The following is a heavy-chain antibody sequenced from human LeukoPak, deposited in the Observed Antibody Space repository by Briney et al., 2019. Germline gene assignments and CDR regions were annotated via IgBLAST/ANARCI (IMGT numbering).Heavy chain of an antibody. CDR1: GFAFSNYG. J-gene: IGHJ6*03. V-gene: IGHV3-48*04. D-gene: IGHD4-17*01. CDR3: TSRDGDYYYYYMDV. Sequence: GGSLRLSCAASGFAFSNYGMNWVRQAPGKGLEWVSYISSSGRTIYYADSVKGRFTISRDNAKNSLYLQMNSLRAEDTAVYYCTSRDGDYYYYYMDVWGKGTTVTISS. CDR2: ISSSGRTI.